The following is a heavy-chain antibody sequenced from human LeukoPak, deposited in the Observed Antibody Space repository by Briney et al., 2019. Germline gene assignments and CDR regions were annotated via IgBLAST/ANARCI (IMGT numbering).Heavy chain of an antibody. J-gene: IGHJ3*02. Sequence: GGSLRLSSSASGFSFSNFGMHWVRQAPGKGLEWVSVIWSDGKNKFYADSVKGRFTIFRDNSKKTLDLQLNSLRAEDTALYYCVRERGPYNDFDIWGQGTMVTVSS. V-gene: IGHV3-33*01. CDR1: GFSFSNFG. CDR2: IWSDGKNK. CDR3: VRERGPYNDFDI. D-gene: IGHD2-21*01.